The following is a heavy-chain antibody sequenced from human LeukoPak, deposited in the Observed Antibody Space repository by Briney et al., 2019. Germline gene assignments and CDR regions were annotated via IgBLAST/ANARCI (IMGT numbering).Heavy chain of an antibody. CDR1: GFTFSSYA. V-gene: IGHV3-64*01. CDR2: ISSNGGST. D-gene: IGHD3-10*01. CDR3: ARELYYYGSGRGYYWFDP. Sequence: GGSLRLSCAASGFTFSSYAMHWVRQAPGKGLEYVSAISSNGGSTYYANSVKGRFTISRDNSKNTLYLQMGSLRAEDMAVYYCARELYYYGSGRGYYWFDPWGQGTLVTVSS. J-gene: IGHJ5*02.